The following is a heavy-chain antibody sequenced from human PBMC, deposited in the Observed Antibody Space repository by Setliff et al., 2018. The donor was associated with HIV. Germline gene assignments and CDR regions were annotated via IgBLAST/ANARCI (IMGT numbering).Heavy chain of an antibody. D-gene: IGHD2-8*01. J-gene: IGHJ4*02. Sequence: SETLCLTCTDPGGTISSHYWSWIRQPPGKGLEWIGSVYYSGSTNYNPSPKSRITISLDASKSQFSLKLGSVTAADTAVYFCSTVVTLAYCHDGLCPAFDSWGQGALVTVSS. CDR2: VYYSGST. V-gene: IGHV4-59*11. CDR3: STVVTLAYCHDGLCPAFDS. CDR1: GGTISSHY.